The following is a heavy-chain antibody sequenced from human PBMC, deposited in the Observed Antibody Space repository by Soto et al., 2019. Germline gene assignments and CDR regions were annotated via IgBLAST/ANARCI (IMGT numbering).Heavy chain of an antibody. Sequence: ASVKVSCKASGYTFTDYYMHWVRQAPGQGLEWMGWINPNSGGTNYAQKFQGWVTMTRDPSISTAYMELSRLRSDDTAVYYCARFSLGIEYCGGDCSSVSRYGMDVWGQGTTVTVSS. V-gene: IGHV1-2*04. CDR1: GYTFTDYY. CDR2: INPNSGGT. CDR3: ARFSLGIEYCGGDCSSVSRYGMDV. J-gene: IGHJ6*02. D-gene: IGHD2-21*02.